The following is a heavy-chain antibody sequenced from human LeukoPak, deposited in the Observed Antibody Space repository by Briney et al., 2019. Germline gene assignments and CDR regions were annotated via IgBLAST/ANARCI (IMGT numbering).Heavy chain of an antibody. V-gene: IGHV3-66*02. CDR3: ARERWWVKGQYSSGWYMDV. CDR2: IYSGGST. J-gene: IGHJ6*03. D-gene: IGHD6-19*01. CDR1: GFTVSSNY. Sequence: GGSLRLSCAASGFTVSSNYMSWVRQAPGKGLEWVSVIYSGGSTYYADSVKGRFTISRDNSKNTLYLQMNSLRAEDTAVYYCARERWWVKGQYSSGWYMDVWGKGTTVTVSS.